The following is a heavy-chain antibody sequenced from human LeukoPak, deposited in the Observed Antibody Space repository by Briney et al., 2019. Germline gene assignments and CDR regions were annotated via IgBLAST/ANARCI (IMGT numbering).Heavy chain of an antibody. Sequence: GGSLRLSCAASGFTFSSYGMHWVRQAPGKGLEWVAVISYDGSNKYYADSVKGRFTISRDNSKNTLYLQMNSLRAEDTAVYYCAKALSYYGVYVGYYYYGMDVWGKGTTVTVSS. CDR1: GFTFSSYG. D-gene: IGHD3-22*01. J-gene: IGHJ6*04. V-gene: IGHV3-30*18. CDR3: AKALSYYGVYVGYYYYGMDV. CDR2: ISYDGSNK.